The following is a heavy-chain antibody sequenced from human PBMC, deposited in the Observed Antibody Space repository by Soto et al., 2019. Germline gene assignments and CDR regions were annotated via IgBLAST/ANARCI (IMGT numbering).Heavy chain of an antibody. D-gene: IGHD3-10*01. CDR3: AKDRMSYNSVWDPFDL. CDR2: TGGGGDDK. CDR1: GFTFSSYE. J-gene: IGHJ3*01. Sequence: EVQLVESGGGLVQPGGSLRLSCAASGFTFSSYEMYWVRQAPGKGREWVSSTGGGGDDKYYADSVKGRFTISRDNSKVTLFLQLNSLTVEDTAVYYCAKDRMSYNSVWDPFDLWGRGTMVTGSS. V-gene: IGHV3-23*04.